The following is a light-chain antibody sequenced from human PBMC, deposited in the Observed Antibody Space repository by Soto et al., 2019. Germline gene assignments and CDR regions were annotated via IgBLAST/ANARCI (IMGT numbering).Light chain of an antibody. V-gene: IGKV1-5*03. CDR1: QSISTW. CDR2: KAS. CDR3: QQSNTYFPT. J-gene: IGKJ1*01. Sequence: DIQMTQSPSTLSASVGDRVTITCRASQSISTWLAWYQQKPGKAPKLLIYKASFLESGVPSRFSGSGSGTEFTLTISSLQPDDFATYYCQQSNTYFPTFGQGTKVDIK.